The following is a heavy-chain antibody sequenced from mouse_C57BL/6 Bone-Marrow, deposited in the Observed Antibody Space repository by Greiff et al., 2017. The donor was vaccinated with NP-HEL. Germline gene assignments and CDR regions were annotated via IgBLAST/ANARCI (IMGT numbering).Heavy chain of an antibody. J-gene: IGHJ2*01. CDR2: IWRGGST. Sequence: QVQLKESGPGLVQPSQSLSITCTVSGFSFTSYGVHWVRQSPGKGLEWLGVIWRGGSTAYNAAFISRLGTSKDNTKSQVVFKMNSLQADDTAIYYCARNKRRRNYFDYWGQGTTLTVSA. CDR1: GFSFTSYG. D-gene: IGHD2-12*01. CDR3: ARNKRRRNYFDY. V-gene: IGHV2-2*01.